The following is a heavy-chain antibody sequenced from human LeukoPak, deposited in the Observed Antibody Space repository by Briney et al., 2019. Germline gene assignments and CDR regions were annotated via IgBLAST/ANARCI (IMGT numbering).Heavy chain of an antibody. CDR2: TRFDGKNK. CDR3: ARNSCSGGSCYDNRGYFDY. CDR1: GFTFSRYG. V-gene: IGHV3-30*02. D-gene: IGHD2-15*01. Sequence: PGGSLRLSCAASGFTFSRYGMHWVRQAPGKGLEWVSFTRFDGKNKYYADSVKGRFTISKDSSKNTLDLQMNSLRTEDTAVYFCARNSCSGGSCYDNRGYFDYWGQGTLVTVSS. J-gene: IGHJ4*02.